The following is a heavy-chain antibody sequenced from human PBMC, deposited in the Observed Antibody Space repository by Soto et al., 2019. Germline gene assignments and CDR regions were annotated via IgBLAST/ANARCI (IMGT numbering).Heavy chain of an antibody. Sequence: ASVKVSCKASGYTFTSYYMHWVRQAPGQGLEWMGIINPSGGSTSYAQKFHGRVTMTRDTSTSTVYMELSSLRSEDTAVYYSARALYDSSGYYPYYFDYWGQGTLVTVSS. CDR3: ARALYDSSGYYPYYFDY. V-gene: IGHV1-46*01. J-gene: IGHJ4*02. CDR2: INPSGGST. D-gene: IGHD3-22*01. CDR1: GYTFTSYY.